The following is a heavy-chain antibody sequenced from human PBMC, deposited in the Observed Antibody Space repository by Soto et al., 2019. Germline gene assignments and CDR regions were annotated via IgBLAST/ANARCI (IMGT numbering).Heavy chain of an antibody. CDR3: AKVALVATSLDY. Sequence: GGSLRLSCAASGFTFSSYGMHWVRQAPGKGLEWVAVISYDGSNKYYADSVKGRFTISRDNSKNTLYLQMNSLRAEDTAVYYCAKVALVATSLDYWGQGTLVTAPQ. V-gene: IGHV3-30*18. CDR2: ISYDGSNK. CDR1: GFTFSSYG. J-gene: IGHJ4*02. D-gene: IGHD5-12*01.